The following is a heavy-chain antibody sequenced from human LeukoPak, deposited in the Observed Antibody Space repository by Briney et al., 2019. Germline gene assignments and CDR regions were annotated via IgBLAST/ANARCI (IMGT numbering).Heavy chain of an antibody. Sequence: PGGSLRLSCAASGFTVSSNYMSWVRRAPGKGLEWVSSISSSSSYIYYADSVKGRFTISRDNANNSLYLQMNSLRAEDTTVYYCARGDSGGMDYWGQGTLVTVSS. CDR1: GFTVSSNY. CDR3: ARGDSGGMDY. V-gene: IGHV3-21*01. D-gene: IGHD3-16*01. J-gene: IGHJ4*02. CDR2: ISSSSSYI.